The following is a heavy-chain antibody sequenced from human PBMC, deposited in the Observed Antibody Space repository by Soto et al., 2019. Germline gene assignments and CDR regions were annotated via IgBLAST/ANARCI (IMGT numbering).Heavy chain of an antibody. D-gene: IGHD1-1*01. CDR1: GFIFSNYG. Sequence: EVHLLESGGGLVEPGGSLRLSCAASGFIFSNYGMSWVRQAPGKGLEWVSAIRGSGDDTYYADSVRGRVTISRDNSNSTLYMEMNSLRVEDTAVYFCAKGYWGSTHWSPADHWGQGTLVTVSS. CDR3: AKGYWGSTHWSPADH. J-gene: IGHJ4*01. V-gene: IGHV3-23*01. CDR2: IRGSGDDT.